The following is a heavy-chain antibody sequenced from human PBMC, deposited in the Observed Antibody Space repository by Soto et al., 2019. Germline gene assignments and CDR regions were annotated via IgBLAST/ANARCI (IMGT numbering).Heavy chain of an antibody. D-gene: IGHD1-26*01. CDR1: ASTFTSYG. V-gene: IGHV1-18*04. J-gene: IGHJ6*02. Sequence: ASVKVSCKASASTFTSYGISWVRQAPALGPEWMGRISTYNGSTNHAQNHQGRVTMTTETTTSTAYMELRSLSSDETAVYYFARDGRIVVGGPGVYYYGMDDWGQGTTVTVSS. CDR3: ARDGRIVVGGPGVYYYGMDD. CDR2: ISTYNGST.